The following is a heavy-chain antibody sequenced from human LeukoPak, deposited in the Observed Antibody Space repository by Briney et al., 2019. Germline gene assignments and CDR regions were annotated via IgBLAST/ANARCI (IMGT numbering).Heavy chain of an antibody. D-gene: IGHD6-13*01. J-gene: IGHJ4*02. CDR2: IYYSGST. CDR1: GGSISSSSYY. CDR3: ARHYVAPAAGPPLGFDY. V-gene: IGHV4-39*01. Sequence: SETLSLTCTVSGGSISSSSYYWGWIRQPPGKGLEWIGSIYYSGSTYYNPSLKSRVTISVDTSKNQFSLKLSSVTAADTAVYYCARHYVAPAAGPPLGFDYWGQGTLVTVSS.